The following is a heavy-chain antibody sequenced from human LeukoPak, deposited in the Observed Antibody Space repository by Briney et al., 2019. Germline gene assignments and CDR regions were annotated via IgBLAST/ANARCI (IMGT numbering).Heavy chain of an antibody. J-gene: IGHJ6*03. Sequence: PGGSLRLSCAASGFTFSDHYMSWVRQAPGKGLEWVSTISGSGGSTYYADSVKGRFTISRDNSKNTLYLQMNSLRAEDTAVYYCASSGRSSYYYYYYMDVWGKGTTVTVSS. CDR1: GFTFSDHY. CDR2: ISGSGGST. D-gene: IGHD6-6*01. CDR3: ASSGRSSYYYYYYMDV. V-gene: IGHV3-23*01.